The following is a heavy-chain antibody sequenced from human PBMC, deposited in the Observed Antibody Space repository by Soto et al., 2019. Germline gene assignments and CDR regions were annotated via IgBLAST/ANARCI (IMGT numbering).Heavy chain of an antibody. V-gene: IGHV1-69*12. CDR3: AREGYGDYGYYYYGMDV. Sequence: QVQLVQSGAAVKKPGSSVKVSCKASGGTFSSYAISWVRQAPGQGLEWMGGIIPLFGTANYAQKFQGRVTITADEATSTASMELSSVRSEYTAVDYCAREGYGDYGYYYYGMDVWGQGTTVTVSS. CDR2: IIPLFGTA. CDR1: GGTFSSYA. D-gene: IGHD4-17*01. J-gene: IGHJ6*02.